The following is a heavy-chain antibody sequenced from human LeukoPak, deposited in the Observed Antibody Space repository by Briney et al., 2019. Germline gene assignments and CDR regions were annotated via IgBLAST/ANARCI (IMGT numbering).Heavy chain of an antibody. J-gene: IGHJ4*02. V-gene: IGHV4-59*01. CDR2: IYYSGST. CDR3: ASGRDIVAFDY. D-gene: IGHD2-15*01. Sequence: SETLSLTCTVSGVSISSYYWSWIRQPPGKGLEWIGYIYYSGSTNYNPSLKSRVTISVDTSKNQFPLKLSSVTAADTAVYYCASGRDIVAFDYWGQGTLVTVSS. CDR1: GVSISSYY.